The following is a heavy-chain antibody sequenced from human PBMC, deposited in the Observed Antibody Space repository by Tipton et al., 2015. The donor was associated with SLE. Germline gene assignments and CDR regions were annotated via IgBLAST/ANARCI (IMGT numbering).Heavy chain of an antibody. J-gene: IGHJ3*02. CDR2: LYYSGRT. CDR1: GGSISSHY. CDR3: ARQGGMTGTTFPFEI. V-gene: IGHV4-59*08. D-gene: IGHD1-7*01. Sequence: PGLVKPSETLSLTCTVSGGSISSHYWSWVRQPPGKGLELIGYLYYSGRTKYYNPSLKSRVTISIDTSKNQFSLKLSSVTAADTAVSYCARQGGMTGTTFPFEIWGQGTMVTVSA.